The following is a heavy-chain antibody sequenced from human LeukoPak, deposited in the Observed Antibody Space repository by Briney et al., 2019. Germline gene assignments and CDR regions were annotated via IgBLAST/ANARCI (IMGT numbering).Heavy chain of an antibody. CDR2: ISNTGSSI. CDR1: GFTFSDYY. Sequence: PGGSLRLSCAASGFTFSDYYMAWIRQAPGKGLEWVSYISNTGSSIYYADSVEGRFTISRDNAKNSLYLQMNSLRAEDTAVYYCARGAAGNWFDPWGQGTLVTVSS. CDR3: ARGAAGNWFDP. V-gene: IGHV3-11*04. J-gene: IGHJ5*02. D-gene: IGHD2-15*01.